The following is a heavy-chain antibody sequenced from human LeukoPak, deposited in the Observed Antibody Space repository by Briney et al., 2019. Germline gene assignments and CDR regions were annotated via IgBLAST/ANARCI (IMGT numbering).Heavy chain of an antibody. V-gene: IGHV3-13*01. CDR1: GFTFSSYD. Sequence: GGSLRLSCAASGFTFSSYDMHWARQATGKGLEWVSAIGTAGDTYYPGSVKGRFTISRENAKNSLYLQMNSLRAGDTAVYYCARDRLAVAGTNYYGMDVWGQGTTVTVSS. D-gene: IGHD6-19*01. J-gene: IGHJ6*02. CDR3: ARDRLAVAGTNYYGMDV. CDR2: IGTAGDT.